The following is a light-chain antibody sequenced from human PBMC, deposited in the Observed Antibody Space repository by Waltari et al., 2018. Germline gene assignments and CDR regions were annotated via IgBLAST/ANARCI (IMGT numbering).Light chain of an antibody. CDR3: GTWDSSLSGAV. CDR2: EDS. CDR1: SSHIGINY. J-gene: IGLJ7*01. Sequence: QSVLTHPPSGSAAPGQRVTLPCPGGSSHIGINYFSWYRQFPGTAPKLLIYEDSERPSGIPGRFSGSKSGTSATLDITGLQAGDEADYYCGTWDSSLSGAVFGGGTHLTVL. V-gene: IGLV1-51*02.